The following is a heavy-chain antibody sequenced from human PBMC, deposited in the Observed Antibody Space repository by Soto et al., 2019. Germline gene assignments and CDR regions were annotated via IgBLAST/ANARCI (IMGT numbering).Heavy chain of an antibody. CDR3: ARGWGVIDY. V-gene: IGHV3-74*01. Sequence: EVQLVESGGGLIQPGGALRLTCTASGFSLSHYWMHWIRQAPGKGLVWVSRINLDGSSTDYAPSVKGRFTISRDNAKNTLYLQMNSLAAGDTAVYYCARGWGVIDYWGRGTLVTVSS. CDR2: INLDGSST. CDR1: GFSLSHYW. D-gene: IGHD3-16*02. J-gene: IGHJ4*02.